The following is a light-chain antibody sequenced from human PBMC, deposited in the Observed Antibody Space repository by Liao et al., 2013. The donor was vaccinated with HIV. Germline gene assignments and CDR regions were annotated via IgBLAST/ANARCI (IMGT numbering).Light chain of an antibody. J-gene: IGLJ2*01. Sequence: SYVLTQPPAVSVAPGQTAMITCGGYNLDSKSVHWYQQKPGQSPLLVIYQDTYRPSGIPERFSGSNSGNTATLTISGTQPTDEADYYCQAWDRNTAIFGGGTKLTVL. V-gene: IGLV3-21*01. CDR1: NLDSKS. CDR2: QDT. CDR3: QAWDRNTAI.